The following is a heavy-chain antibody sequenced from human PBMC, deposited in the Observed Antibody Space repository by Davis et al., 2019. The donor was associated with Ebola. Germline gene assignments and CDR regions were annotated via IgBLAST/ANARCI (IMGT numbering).Heavy chain of an antibody. V-gene: IGHV4-59*11. D-gene: IGHD3-22*01. CDR3: AGMGLSSGYYFFDY. CDR1: GGSISSHY. CDR2: IHYSGST. J-gene: IGHJ4*02. Sequence: SETLSLTCTVSGGSISSHYWTWIRQPPGKGLEWIGHIHYSGSTHYNPSLKSRVTTSVDTSKNQFSLKLSSVIAADTAVYYCAGMGLSSGYYFFDYWGPGTLITVSS.